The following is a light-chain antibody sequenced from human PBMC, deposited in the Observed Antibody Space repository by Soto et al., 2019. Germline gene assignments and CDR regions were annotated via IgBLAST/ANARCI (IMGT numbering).Light chain of an antibody. Sequence: QSVLTQPPSVSAAPGQKVTISCSGSSSIIGNNYVSWYQQLPGTAPKLLIYDNNKRPSGISDRFSGSKSGTSATLGITGLQTGDEADYYCGTWDSSLSAWVFGGGTKLTVL. CDR2: DNN. J-gene: IGLJ3*02. CDR3: GTWDSSLSAWV. CDR1: SSIIGNNY. V-gene: IGLV1-51*01.